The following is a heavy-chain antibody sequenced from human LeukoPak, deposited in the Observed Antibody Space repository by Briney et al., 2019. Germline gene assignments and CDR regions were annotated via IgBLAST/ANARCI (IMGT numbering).Heavy chain of an antibody. CDR2: IIPILGIA. Sequence: SVKVSCKASGGTFSSYTISWVRQAPGQGLEWMGRIIPILGIANYAQKFQGRVTITADKSTSTAYMELSSLRSEDTAVYYCARDKWRRYSYGYHDYWGQGTLVTVSS. CDR1: GGTFSSYT. CDR3: ARDKWRRYSYGYHDY. V-gene: IGHV1-69*04. D-gene: IGHD5-18*01. J-gene: IGHJ4*02.